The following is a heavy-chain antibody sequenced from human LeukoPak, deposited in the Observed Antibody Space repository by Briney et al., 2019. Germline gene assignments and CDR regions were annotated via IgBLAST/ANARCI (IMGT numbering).Heavy chain of an antibody. CDR2: MNPNSGGT. Sequence: ASVKVSCKASGYTFTSYDINWVRQATGQGLEWMGRMNPNSGGTGYAQKFRGRVTITRNTSITTAYMELSSLRSEDTAVYYCARGMTTVTTDDYWGQGTLVTVSS. V-gene: IGHV1-8*03. J-gene: IGHJ4*02. CDR1: GYTFTSYD. CDR3: ARGMTTVTTDDY. D-gene: IGHD4-17*01.